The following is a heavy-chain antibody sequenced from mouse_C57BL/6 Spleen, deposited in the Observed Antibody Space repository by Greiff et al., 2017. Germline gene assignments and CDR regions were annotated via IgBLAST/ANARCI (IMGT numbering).Heavy chain of an antibody. CDR3: ASYYGSSFDY. Sequence: HVQLQPSGPELVKPGASVKISCKASGYAFSSSWMNWVKQRPGKGLEWIGRIYPGDGDTNYNGKFKGKATLTADKSSSTAYMQLSSLTSEDSAIYFCASYYGSSFDYWGQGTTLTVSS. D-gene: IGHD1-1*01. CDR2: IYPGDGDT. J-gene: IGHJ2*01. CDR1: GYAFSSSW. V-gene: IGHV1-82*01.